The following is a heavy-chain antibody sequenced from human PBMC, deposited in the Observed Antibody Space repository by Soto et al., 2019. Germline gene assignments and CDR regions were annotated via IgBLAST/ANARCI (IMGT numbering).Heavy chain of an antibody. CDR2: VYSSGST. CDR1: GGSISSGSYY. D-gene: IGHD3-22*01. Sequence: QVQLQESGPGLVTPSETLSLTCTVSGGSISSGSYYWTWIRQPPGKGLEWIGYVYSSGSTNYKPSLKSRVNISAGKSKSQFSLNLSSVTAADTAVYYCASGSHFDSSGYVYWGQGILVTVSS. J-gene: IGHJ4*02. CDR3: ASGSHFDSSGYVY. V-gene: IGHV4-61*01.